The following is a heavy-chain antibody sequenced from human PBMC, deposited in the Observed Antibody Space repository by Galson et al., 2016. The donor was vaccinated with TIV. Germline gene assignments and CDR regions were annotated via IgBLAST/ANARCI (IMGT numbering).Heavy chain of an antibody. J-gene: IGHJ6*02. CDR3: TKVPSSGFSYYYGLDV. Sequence: SLRLSCAASGFTFSIFAMTWVRQAPGMGLELVSAISGGGGSTYYADSVKGRFTISRDNSKNTLFLQMNSLRAEDTAVYYCTKVPSSGFSYYYGLDVWGQGTTVTVSS. V-gene: IGHV3-23*01. CDR1: GFTFSIFA. CDR2: ISGGGGST. D-gene: IGHD3-22*01.